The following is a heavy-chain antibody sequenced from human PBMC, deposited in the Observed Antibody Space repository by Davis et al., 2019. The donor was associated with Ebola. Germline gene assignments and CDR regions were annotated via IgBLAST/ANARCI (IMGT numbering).Heavy chain of an antibody. CDR2: IRSKANSYAT. D-gene: IGHD3-22*01. J-gene: IGHJ4*02. CDR3: ARLRLGGYYDSSGYPDY. Sequence: GGSLRLSCAASGFTFSGSAMHWVRQASGKGLEWVGRIRSKANSYATAYAASVKGRFTISRDDSKNTAYLQMNSLKTEDTAVYYCARLRLGGYYDSSGYPDYWGQGTLVTVSS. CDR1: GFTFSGSA. V-gene: IGHV3-73*01.